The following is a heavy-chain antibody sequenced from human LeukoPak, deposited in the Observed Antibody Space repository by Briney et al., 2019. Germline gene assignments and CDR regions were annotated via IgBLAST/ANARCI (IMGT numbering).Heavy chain of an antibody. Sequence: GGSLRLSCAASGFTFSSYAMHWVRQAPGKGLEWVAVISYDGSNKYYADSVKGRFTISRDNSKNTLYLQMNSLRAEDTAVYYCARSGYSYGRGYFDYWGQGTLVTVSS. CDR1: GFTFSSYA. CDR2: ISYDGSNK. D-gene: IGHD5-18*01. CDR3: ARSGYSYGRGYFDY. J-gene: IGHJ4*02. V-gene: IGHV3-30*04.